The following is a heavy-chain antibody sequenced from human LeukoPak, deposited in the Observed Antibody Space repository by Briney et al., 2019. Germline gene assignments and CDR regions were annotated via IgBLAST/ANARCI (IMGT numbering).Heavy chain of an antibody. J-gene: IGHJ6*03. V-gene: IGHV4-34*01. CDR3: ARSAVAAPYYYYYYMDV. D-gene: IGHD2-15*01. CDR1: GGSFSGYY. CDR2: INHSGSS. Sequence: SETLSLTCAVYGGSFSGYYWSWIRQPPGKGLEWIGEINHSGSSNYNPSLKSRVTISVDTSKNQFSLKLSYVTAADTAVYYCARSAVAAPYYYYYYMDVWGKGTTVTVSS.